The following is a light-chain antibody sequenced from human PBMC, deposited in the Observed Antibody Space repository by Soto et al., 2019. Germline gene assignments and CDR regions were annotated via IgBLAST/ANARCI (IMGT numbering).Light chain of an antibody. V-gene: IGLV1-40*01. Sequence: QSVLTQPPSVSGAPGQRVTISCSGSSSNFGAGYAVQWYQQLPGAAPKLVIFVNTNRPSGVPDRFSGSKSGTSASLAITGLQAEDEADYYCQSYDRSLSGWVFGTGTKLTVL. CDR2: VNT. CDR1: SSNFGAGYA. CDR3: QSYDRSLSGWV. J-gene: IGLJ3*02.